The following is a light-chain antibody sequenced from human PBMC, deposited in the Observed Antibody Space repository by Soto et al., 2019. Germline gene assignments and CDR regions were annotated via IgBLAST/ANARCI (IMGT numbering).Light chain of an antibody. Sequence: QSVLTQPPSVYGAPGQRVTISCTGSSSNIGAGYDVPWYKQLPGTAPKLLIYGNSNRPSGVPDRFSGSKSGTSASLAITGLQAEDEADYYCQSYDSSLSALFGGGTKLTVL. V-gene: IGLV1-40*01. CDR1: SSNIGAGYD. CDR2: GNS. J-gene: IGLJ3*02. CDR3: QSYDSSLSAL.